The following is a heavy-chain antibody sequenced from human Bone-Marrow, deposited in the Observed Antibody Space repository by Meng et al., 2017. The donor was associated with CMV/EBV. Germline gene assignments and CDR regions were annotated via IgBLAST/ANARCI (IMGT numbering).Heavy chain of an antibody. CDR1: GFTVSSNY. CDR3: ARGGPILYSSSWFDY. V-gene: IGHV3-53*01. D-gene: IGHD6-13*01. J-gene: IGHJ4*02. Sequence: GESLKISCAASGFTVSSNYMSWVRQAPGKGLEWVSVIYSGGSTYYADSVKGRFTISRDNSKNTLYLQMNSLRAEDTAVYYCARGGPILYSSSWFDYCGQGTLVTASS. CDR2: IYSGGST.